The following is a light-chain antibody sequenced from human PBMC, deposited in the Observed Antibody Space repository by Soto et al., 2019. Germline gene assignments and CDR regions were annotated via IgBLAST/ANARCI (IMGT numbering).Light chain of an antibody. V-gene: IGKV3D-15*01. CDR1: QSISDT. CDR2: GAS. Sequence: EIMMTQSPATLSVSPGGRATLSCRASQSISDTLAWYQQKPGQALRLLIYGASNRATGIPDRFSGSGSGTEFTLTISSLQSEDFAVYYCQQYNNWLTFGGGTKVDIK. CDR3: QQYNNWLT. J-gene: IGKJ4*01.